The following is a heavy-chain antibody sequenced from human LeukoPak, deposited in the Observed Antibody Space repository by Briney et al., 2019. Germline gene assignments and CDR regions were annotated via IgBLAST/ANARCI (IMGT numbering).Heavy chain of an antibody. Sequence: ASVKVSCKVSGYTLSNYDINWIRQATGQGLDWMGWVSPKTGDTGYTQKFRGRVTMTWNTSINTAYMELSGLRSDDTAVYYCARGRPHADWGQGTPVTVSS. CDR2: VSPKTGDT. CDR1: GYTLSNYD. D-gene: IGHD2-2*01. V-gene: IGHV1-8*01. CDR3: ARGRPHAD. J-gene: IGHJ4*03.